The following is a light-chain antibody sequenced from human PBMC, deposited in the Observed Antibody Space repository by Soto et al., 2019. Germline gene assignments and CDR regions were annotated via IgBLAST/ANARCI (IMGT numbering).Light chain of an antibody. J-gene: IGKJ4*01. CDR2: GAS. CDR1: QGVSSSY. Sequence: EIVLTQSPGTLSLSPGERATLSCRASQGVSSSYLAWYQQKPGQPPRLLIYGASSRATGIPDRFSDSGSGTDFTLTITRLEPEDFAAYYCQHYRTSFGGGTRVEIK. CDR3: QHYRTS. V-gene: IGKV3-20*01.